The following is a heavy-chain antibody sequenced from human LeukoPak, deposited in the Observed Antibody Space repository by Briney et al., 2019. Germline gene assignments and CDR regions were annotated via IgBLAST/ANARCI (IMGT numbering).Heavy chain of an antibody. D-gene: IGHD2-21*02. V-gene: IGHV3-53*01. CDR3: ATVRGCGGDCYYLDY. CDR1: GFTVSSTH. Sequence: PGGSLRLSCAASGFTVSSTHMVWVRQAPGKGLEWVSVTYTGGNSYYAGSVKGRFIISRDNSKNTLYLQMNSLRAEDTAVYYCATVRGCGGDCYYLDYWGQGTLVTVSS. J-gene: IGHJ4*02. CDR2: TYTGGNS.